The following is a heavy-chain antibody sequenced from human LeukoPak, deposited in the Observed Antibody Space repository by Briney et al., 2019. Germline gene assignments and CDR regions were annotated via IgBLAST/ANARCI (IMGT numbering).Heavy chain of an antibody. CDR2: INHSGST. D-gene: IGHD1-26*01. J-gene: IGHJ4*02. CDR1: GGYISGSSYY. V-gene: IGHV4-39*07. CDR3: ARWEGGSYYDFDY. Sequence: PSETLSLTCSVSGGYISGSSYYWSWIRQPPGKGLEWIGEINHSGSTNYNPSLKSRVTISVDTSKNQFSLKLSSVTAADTAVYYCARWEGGSYYDFDYWGQGTLVTVSS.